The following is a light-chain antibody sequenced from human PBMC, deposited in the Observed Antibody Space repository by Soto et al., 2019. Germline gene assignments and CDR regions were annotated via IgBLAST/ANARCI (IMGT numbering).Light chain of an antibody. CDR1: QSISSW. CDR2: DAS. CDR3: QQYNSYSWT. J-gene: IGKJ1*01. Sequence: DIQMTQSPSTLSASVGDRVTITCRASQSISSWLAWYQQKPGKAPKLLIYDASSLESGVPSRFSGGGSGTEFTLTISSVQPDDIATYSCQQYNSYSWTFGQGTKVDI. V-gene: IGKV1-5*01.